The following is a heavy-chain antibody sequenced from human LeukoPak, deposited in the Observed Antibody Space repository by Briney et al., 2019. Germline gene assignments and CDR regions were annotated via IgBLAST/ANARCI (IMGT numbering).Heavy chain of an antibody. CDR3: AKSGQYRSGDSCQNWFDP. D-gene: IGHD2-15*01. J-gene: IGHJ5*02. CDR1: GFTFGNYA. V-gene: IGHV3-9*01. CDR2: ISWNLGNT. Sequence: GRSLRLSCAASGFTFGNYAMHWVRQAPGKGLEWVSSISWNLGNTDYADSVKGRFTISRDNTKNSLYLQMNSLRVEDTALYYCAKSGQYRSGDSCQNWFDPWGQGTLVTVSS.